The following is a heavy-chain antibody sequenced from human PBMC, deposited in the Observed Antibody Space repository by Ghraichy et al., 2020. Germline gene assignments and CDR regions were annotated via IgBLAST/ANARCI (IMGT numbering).Heavy chain of an antibody. J-gene: IGHJ4*02. V-gene: IGHV1-3*01. CDR2: INAGNGNT. CDR1: GYTFTSYA. CDR3: ARAPPHEYIAAAGIAVAGIQEIYFDY. Sequence: ASVKVSCKASGYTFTSYAMHWVRQAPGQRLEWMGWINAGNGNTKYSQKFQGRVTITRDTSASTAYMELSSLRSEDTAVYYCARAPPHEYIAAAGIAVAGIQEIYFDYWGQGTLVTVSS. D-gene: IGHD6-19*01.